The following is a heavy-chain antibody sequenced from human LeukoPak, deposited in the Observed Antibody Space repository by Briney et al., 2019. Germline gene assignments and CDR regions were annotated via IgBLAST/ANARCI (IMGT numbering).Heavy chain of an antibody. Sequence: TSETLSLTCTVSGYSISSGYYWGWIRQPPGKGLEWIGSIYHSGSTYYNPSLKSRVTISVDTSKNQFSLKLSSVTAADTAVYYCASVSGYEFYYYYYYMDVWGKGTTVTVSS. CDR1: GYSISSGYY. D-gene: IGHD5-12*01. CDR3: ASVSGYEFYYYYYYMDV. CDR2: IYHSGST. V-gene: IGHV4-38-2*02. J-gene: IGHJ6*03.